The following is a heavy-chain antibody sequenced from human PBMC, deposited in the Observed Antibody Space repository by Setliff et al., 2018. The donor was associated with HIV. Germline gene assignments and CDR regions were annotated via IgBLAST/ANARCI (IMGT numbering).Heavy chain of an antibody. CDR3: ARVQYHYVNNGDSYYFTH. Sequence: SETLSLTCAVSGGSISSNWWSWARQSPGKGLEWIGEIYHSGSTHYNPSLQSRVTISVDKSKSQFSLKLNSVTAADTAVYYCARVQYHYVNNGDSYYFTHWGHGTLVTVSS. CDR2: IYHSGST. J-gene: IGHJ4*01. V-gene: IGHV4-4*02. CDR1: GGSISSNW. D-gene: IGHD3-10*02.